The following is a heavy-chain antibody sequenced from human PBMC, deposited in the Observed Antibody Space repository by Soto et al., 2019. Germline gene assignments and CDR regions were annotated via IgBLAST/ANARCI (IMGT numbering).Heavy chain of an antibody. D-gene: IGHD5-12*01. CDR2: ISYDGSNK. CDR3: AKDGGYDYYYYYYIDV. J-gene: IGHJ6*03. CDR1: GFTFSSYG. Sequence: GGSLRLSCAASGFTFSSYGMHWVRQAPGKGLEWVAVISYDGSNKYYADSVKGRFTISRDNSKNTLYLQMNSLRAEDTAVYYCAKDGGYDYYYYYYIDVWGKGTTVTGSS. V-gene: IGHV3-30*18.